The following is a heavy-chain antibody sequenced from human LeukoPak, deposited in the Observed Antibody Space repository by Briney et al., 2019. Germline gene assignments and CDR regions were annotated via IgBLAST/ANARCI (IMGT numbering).Heavy chain of an antibody. CDR2: IYPRDGST. J-gene: IGHJ4*02. CDR1: GGTFSSNY. V-gene: IGHV1-46*01. CDR3: ARDQEGFDY. Sequence: ASVKVSCKASGGTFSSNYIHWVRQAPGQGLEWMGMIYPRDGSTSYAQKFQGRVTVTRDTSTSTVHMELSGLRSEDTAVYYCARDQEGFDYWGQGTLVTVSS.